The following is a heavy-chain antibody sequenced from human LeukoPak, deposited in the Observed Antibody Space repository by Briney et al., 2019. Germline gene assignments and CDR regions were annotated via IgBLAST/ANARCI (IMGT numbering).Heavy chain of an antibody. CDR2: INPNSGGT. CDR3: ARAPYGSGSYYSPLFDY. Sequence: ASVKVSCKASGYTFTSYGISWVRQAPGQGLEWMGWINPNSGGTNYAQKFQGRVTMTRDTSISTAYMELSRLRSDDTAVYYCARAPYGSGSYYSPLFDYWGQGTLVTVSS. V-gene: IGHV1-2*02. D-gene: IGHD3-10*01. CDR1: GYTFTSYG. J-gene: IGHJ4*02.